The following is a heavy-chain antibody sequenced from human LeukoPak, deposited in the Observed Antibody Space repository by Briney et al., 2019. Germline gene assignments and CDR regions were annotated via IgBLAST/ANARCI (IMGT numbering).Heavy chain of an antibody. Sequence: ASVKVPCKASGYTFIDYYIIWMRQAPGRGLEYMGWINPKSGATRNGQKFQGRITMTRDTSVKTAYMDLGTLTSDDAAIYFCARGSAVSCTNSTCHAPLDYWGQGTLVTVSS. D-gene: IGHD2-8*01. CDR1: GYTFIDYY. J-gene: IGHJ4*02. CDR3: ARGSAVSCTNSTCHAPLDY. CDR2: INPKSGAT. V-gene: IGHV1-2*02.